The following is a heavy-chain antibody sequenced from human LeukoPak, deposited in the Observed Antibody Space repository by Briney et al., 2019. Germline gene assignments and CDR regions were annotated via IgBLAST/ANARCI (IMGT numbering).Heavy chain of an antibody. CDR1: GFTFSSYA. CDR3: AKGSRSGSYSFSTFDP. J-gene: IGHJ5*02. V-gene: IGHV3-23*01. CDR2: ISGSGGST. D-gene: IGHD3-10*01. Sequence: GGSLRLSCAASGFTFSSYAMSWVRQAPGKGLGWVSAISGSGGSTYYADSVKGRFTISRDNSKNTLYLQMNSLRAEDTAVYYCAKGSRSGSYSFSTFDPWGQGTLVTVSS.